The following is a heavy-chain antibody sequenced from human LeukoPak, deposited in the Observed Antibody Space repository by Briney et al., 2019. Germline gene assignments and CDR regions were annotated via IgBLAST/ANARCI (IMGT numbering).Heavy chain of an antibody. CDR3: ARVQWLAEYYFDY. Sequence: SVKVSCKASGGTFSSYAISWVRQAPGQGLERMGGIIPIFGTANYAQKFQGRVTITTDESTSTAYMELSSLRSEDTAVYYCARVQWLAEYYFDYWGQGTLVTVSS. V-gene: IGHV1-69*05. D-gene: IGHD6-19*01. J-gene: IGHJ4*02. CDR2: IIPIFGTA. CDR1: GGTFSSYA.